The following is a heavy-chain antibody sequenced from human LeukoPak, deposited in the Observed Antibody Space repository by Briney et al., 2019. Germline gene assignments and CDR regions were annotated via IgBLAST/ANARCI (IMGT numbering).Heavy chain of an antibody. J-gene: IGHJ4*02. CDR2: INHSGST. Sequence: SETLSLTCAVYGGSFSGYYWSWIRQPPGKGLEWIGEINHSGSTNYNPSLKSRVTISLDTSKNQFSLKMSSVTAADTAVYYCARGSDYDILTGYYPLRYWGQGTPVTVSS. CDR3: ARGSDYDILTGYYPLRY. V-gene: IGHV4-34*01. CDR1: GGSFSGYY. D-gene: IGHD3-9*01.